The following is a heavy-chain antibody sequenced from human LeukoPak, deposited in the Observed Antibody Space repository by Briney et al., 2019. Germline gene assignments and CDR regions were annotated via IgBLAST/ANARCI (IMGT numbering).Heavy chain of an antibody. Sequence: ASVKVSCKASGGTFSSYAISWVRQAPGQGLEWMGRIIPILGIANYAQKFQGRVTITADKSTSTAYMELSSLRSEDTVVYYCARVWWGDYGDHALYFDYWGQGTLVTVSS. D-gene: IGHD4-17*01. J-gene: IGHJ4*02. CDR3: ARVWWGDYGDHALYFDY. V-gene: IGHV1-69*04. CDR1: GGTFSSYA. CDR2: IIPILGIA.